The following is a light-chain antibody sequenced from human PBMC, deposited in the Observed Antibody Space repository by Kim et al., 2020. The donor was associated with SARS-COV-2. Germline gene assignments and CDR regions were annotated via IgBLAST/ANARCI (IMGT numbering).Light chain of an antibody. J-gene: IGKJ2*01. CDR3: QQYYTTPYT. CDR2: ATS. Sequence: SAYVGDRITITCRANHDITNSLAWYQQKPGRAPKLLLYATSTLESGVPSRFSGSGSGTDFTLTISSLQPEDFATYFCQQYYTTPYTFGQGTKLEI. CDR1: HDITNS. V-gene: IGKV1-NL1*01.